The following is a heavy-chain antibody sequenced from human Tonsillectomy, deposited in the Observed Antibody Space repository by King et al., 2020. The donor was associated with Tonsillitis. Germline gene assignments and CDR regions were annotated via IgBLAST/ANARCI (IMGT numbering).Heavy chain of an antibody. V-gene: IGHV3-23*04. CDR3: ERDPGTYYYGSGTYDY. CDR1: GFTFSNYA. D-gene: IGHD3-10*01. J-gene: IGHJ4*02. CDR2: ISGSGSST. Sequence: VQLVESGGGLVQSGGSLRLSCAASGFTFSNYAMSWVRQAPGKGLEGVSVISGSGSSTYYADSVRGRFTISRDTSKNTLYLQMNSQRAEDTALYYCERDPGTYYYGSGTYDYWGQGTLVTVSS.